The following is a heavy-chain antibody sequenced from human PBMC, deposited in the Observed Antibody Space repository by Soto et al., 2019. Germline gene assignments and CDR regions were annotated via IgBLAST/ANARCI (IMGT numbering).Heavy chain of an antibody. CDR2: ISGSGGRT. D-gene: IGHD3-3*01. J-gene: IGHJ4*02. Sequence: GGPLRLSCAASGCTFVSYWVSWVRKAPGKGLECVSNISGSGGRTYYADSVKGRFTISRDNSKNTLYLQMNSLRAEDTAVYYCAKYLGFTIFGVAPDYWGQGTLVTVSS. V-gene: IGHV3-23*01. CDR1: GCTFVSYW. CDR3: AKYLGFTIFGVAPDY.